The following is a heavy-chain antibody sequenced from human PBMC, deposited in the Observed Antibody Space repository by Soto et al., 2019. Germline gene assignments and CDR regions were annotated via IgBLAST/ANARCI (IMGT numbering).Heavy chain of an antibody. CDR1: GGSISIGGYY. V-gene: IGHV4-31*03. D-gene: IGHD2-15*01. CDR2: IYYSGST. J-gene: IGHJ4*02. CDR3: ARDSPGGRNFDY. Sequence: SETLSLTCTVSGGSISIGGYYWSCIRQHPGKGLEWIGYIYYSGSTYYNPSLKSRVTISVDTSKNQFSLKLSSVTAADTAVYYCARDSPGGRNFDYWGQGTLVTVSS.